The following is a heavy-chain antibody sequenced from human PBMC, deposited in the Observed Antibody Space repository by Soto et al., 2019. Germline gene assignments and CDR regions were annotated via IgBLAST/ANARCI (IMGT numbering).Heavy chain of an antibody. CDR2: IMPIFRTA. V-gene: IGHV1-69*05. J-gene: IGHJ6*02. D-gene: IGHD3-3*02. CDR3: AGDKDRQQLGGNYYYIMDV. Sequence: QVQLVQSGAEVKKPGSSLKVSCKASGGTFSSSAFSWVRQAPGQGLEWMGGIMPIFRTADYAQKFQGRVTLTXDXATSTAYMELSSLRSEDTGVYYCAGDKDRQQLGGNYYYIMDVWGQGTTVTVSS. CDR1: GGTFSSSA.